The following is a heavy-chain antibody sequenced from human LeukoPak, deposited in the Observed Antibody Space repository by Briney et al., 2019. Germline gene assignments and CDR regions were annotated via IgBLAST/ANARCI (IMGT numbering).Heavy chain of an antibody. CDR3: ARGFLGDYYGSGSYYVFDY. J-gene: IGHJ4*02. Sequence: SQTLSLTCAISGDSVSSNSAAWNWIRQSPSRGLEWLGRTYYRSKWYNDYAVSVKSRITINPDTSKNQFSLQLNSVTAADTAVYYCARGFLGDYYGSGSYYVFDYWGQGTLVTVSS. CDR2: TYYRSKWYN. V-gene: IGHV6-1*01. CDR1: GDSVSSNSAA. D-gene: IGHD3-10*01.